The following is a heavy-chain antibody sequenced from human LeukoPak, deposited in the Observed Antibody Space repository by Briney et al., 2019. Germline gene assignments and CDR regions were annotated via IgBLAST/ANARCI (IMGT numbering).Heavy chain of an antibody. V-gene: IGHV3-30*18. CDR2: ISYDGSNK. CDR1: GFTFKNYA. D-gene: IGHD3-10*01. J-gene: IGHJ6*02. CDR3: AKCGRITMVRGYYGMDV. Sequence: GGSLRLSCAASGFTFKNYAMGWVRQAPGKGLEWVAVISYDGSNKYYADSVNGRFTISRDNSKNTLYLQMNSLRAEDTAVYYCAKCGRITMVRGYYGMDVWGQGTTVTVSS.